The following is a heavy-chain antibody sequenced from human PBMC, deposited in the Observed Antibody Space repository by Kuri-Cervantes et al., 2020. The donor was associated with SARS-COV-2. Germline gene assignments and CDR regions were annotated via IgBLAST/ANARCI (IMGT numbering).Heavy chain of an antibody. CDR1: GVSISSYY. J-gene: IGHJ4*02. D-gene: IGHD6-19*01. CDR2: IYFSEST. Sequence: SETLSLTCTVSGVSISSYYWGWIRQPPGKGLEWIGRIYFSESTYYNPSLKRRVTISVDTSKNQFSLKLTSVTAADTAVYYCTGNFVAGTGDWFDYWGQGTLVTVSS. CDR3: TGNFVAGTGDWFDY. V-gene: IGHV4-39*01.